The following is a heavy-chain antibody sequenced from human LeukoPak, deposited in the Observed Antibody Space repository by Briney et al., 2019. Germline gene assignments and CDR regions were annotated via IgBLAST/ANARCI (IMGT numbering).Heavy chain of an antibody. CDR3: TREGGVGS. D-gene: IGHD3-16*01. CDR1: GFSFSLYG. V-gene: IGHV3-21*01. Sequence: KTGGSLRLSCVASGFSFSLYGMNWVRQAPGKGLEWVSTISGDSSGNYIDYADSVKGRFTISRDNAKNSVFLQMNGLRDDDTAVYYCTREGGVGSWGQGTLVSVSS. CDR2: ISGDSSGNYI. J-gene: IGHJ5*01.